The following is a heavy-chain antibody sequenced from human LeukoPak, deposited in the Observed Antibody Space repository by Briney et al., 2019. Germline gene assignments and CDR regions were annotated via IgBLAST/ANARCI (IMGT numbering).Heavy chain of an antibody. CDR1: GSIFTSYW. D-gene: IGHD3-22*01. CDR3: ARYYYDSSGYYQEPVY. CDR2: IYPGDSDT. V-gene: IGHV5-51*01. Sequence: HGASLQISCKGSGSIFTSYWIGWVRQLPGKGLEWMGIIYPGDSDTRYSPSFQGQVTISADKSISTASLQWSSLKASDTAMYSCARYYYDSSGYYQEPVYWGQGTLVTVSS. J-gene: IGHJ4*02.